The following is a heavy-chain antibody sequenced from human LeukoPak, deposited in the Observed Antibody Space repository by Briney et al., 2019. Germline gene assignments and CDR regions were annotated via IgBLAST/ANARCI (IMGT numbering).Heavy chain of an antibody. J-gene: IGHJ4*02. Sequence: GGSLRLSCAASGFTFSSYSMNWVRQAPGKGLEWVSSISSSSSYTYYADSVKGRFTISRDNAKNSLYLQMNSLRAEDTAVYYCARDIGIAARRGSFDYWGQGTLVTVSS. CDR3: ARDIGIAARRGSFDY. CDR1: GFTFSSYS. V-gene: IGHV3-21*01. CDR2: ISSSSSYT. D-gene: IGHD6-6*01.